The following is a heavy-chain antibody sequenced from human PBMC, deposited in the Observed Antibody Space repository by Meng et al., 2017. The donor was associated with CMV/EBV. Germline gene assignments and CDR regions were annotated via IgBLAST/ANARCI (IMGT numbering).Heavy chain of an antibody. CDR2: ISYDARNK. D-gene: IGHD6-19*01. Sequence: GGSRRPSGAAPGFTFISYAMPWVRQAPAKGLDWVALISYDARNKYYADSVKGRFTISRDNSKSTLYLQMNSLRAEDTAVYYCAREKGWGADTTSFDYWGQGTLVTVSS. J-gene: IGHJ4*02. CDR3: AREKGWGADTTSFDY. V-gene: IGHV3-30*04. CDR1: GFTFISYA.